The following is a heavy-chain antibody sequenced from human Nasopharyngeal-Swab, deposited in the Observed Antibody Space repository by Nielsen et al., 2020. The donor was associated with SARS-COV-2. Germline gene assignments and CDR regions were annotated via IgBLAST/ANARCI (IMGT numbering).Heavy chain of an antibody. D-gene: IGHD4-17*01. CDR3: ARTRGAYGDYYYYYYTDV. Sequence: LSLTCAISGDSVSSSSAAWNWIRQSPSRGLEWLGRTYYRSKWYNDYAVSVKSRITINPDTSKNQFSLHLNSVTPEDTAVYYCARTRGAYGDYYYYYYTDVWGKGTTVTVSS. CDR1: GDSVSSSSAA. J-gene: IGHJ6*03. V-gene: IGHV6-1*01. CDR2: TYYRSKWYN.